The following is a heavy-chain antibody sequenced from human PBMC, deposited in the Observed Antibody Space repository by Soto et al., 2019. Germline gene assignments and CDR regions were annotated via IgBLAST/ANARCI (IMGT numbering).Heavy chain of an antibody. Sequence: PGGSLRLSCAASGFTFSSYEMNWVRQAPGKGLEWVSYISSSGSTIYYADSVKGRFTISRDNAKNSLYLQMNSLRAEDTAVYYCARDDPFYDSSGYHRGFDYWGQGTLVTVSS. CDR3: ARDDPFYDSSGYHRGFDY. V-gene: IGHV3-48*03. D-gene: IGHD3-22*01. CDR2: ISSSGSTI. J-gene: IGHJ4*02. CDR1: GFTFSSYE.